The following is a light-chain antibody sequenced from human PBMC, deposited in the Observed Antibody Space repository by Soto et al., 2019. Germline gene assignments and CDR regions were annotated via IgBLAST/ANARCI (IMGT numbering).Light chain of an antibody. J-gene: IGLJ3*02. CDR2: SNN. CDR3: AAWDDSLSGPV. CDR1: DSNIGSNY. V-gene: IGLV1-47*02. Sequence: QSVLTQPPSASGTAGQVVTISCSGGDSNIGSNYVYWYQQLPGTAPKLLIYSNNQRPSGVPDRFSGSKSGTSASLAISGLRSEDEADYYCAAWDDSLSGPVFGGGTKLTVL.